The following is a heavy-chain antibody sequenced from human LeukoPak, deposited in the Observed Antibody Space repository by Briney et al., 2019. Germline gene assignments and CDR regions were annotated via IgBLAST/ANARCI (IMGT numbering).Heavy chain of an antibody. CDR1: TFTFSSYA. J-gene: IGHJ4*02. V-gene: IGHV3-23*01. D-gene: IGHD6-19*01. Sequence: PGGSLRLSCAASTFTFSSYAMSWVRQAPGKGLEWVSAISGTGGSTHYADSVKGRFTISRDNSKNTLYLQMNSLRAEDTAVYYCAKAGIGVVGYFDYWGQGTLVTVSS. CDR2: ISGTGGST. CDR3: AKAGIGVVGYFDY.